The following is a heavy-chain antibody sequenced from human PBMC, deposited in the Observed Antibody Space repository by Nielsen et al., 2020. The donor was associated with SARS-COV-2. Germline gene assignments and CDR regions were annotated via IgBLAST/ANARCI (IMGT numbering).Heavy chain of an antibody. D-gene: IGHD2-2*01. CDR2: IYRGGMT. J-gene: IGHJ6*02. CDR3: ARDRGYCSSTSCYYYYGMDV. CDR1: GFTVSTNY. V-gene: IGHV3-53*05. Sequence: GESLKISCVGSGFTVSTNYMNWVRQAPGKGLEWVSVIYRGGMTFYADSVKGRFTISRDNSKNTLYLQMNSLRAEDTAVYYCARDRGYCSSTSCYYYYGMDVWGQGTTVTVSS.